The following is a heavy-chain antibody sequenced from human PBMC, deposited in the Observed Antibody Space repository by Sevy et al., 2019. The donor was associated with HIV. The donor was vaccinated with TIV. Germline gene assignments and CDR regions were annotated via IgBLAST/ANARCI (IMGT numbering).Heavy chain of an antibody. D-gene: IGHD1-26*01. CDR2: IYYNGHI. CDR3: AGENAWGRGYS. Sequence: SETLSLTCTVSGGSITSLYWNWIRQPPGKGLEWIANIYYNGHINYNPSLKRRVTLSIDTSKNQFYLRLSSVTAADTAMYYCAGENAWGRGYSWGQGTLVTVSS. CDR1: GGSITSLY. J-gene: IGHJ4*02. V-gene: IGHV4-59*08.